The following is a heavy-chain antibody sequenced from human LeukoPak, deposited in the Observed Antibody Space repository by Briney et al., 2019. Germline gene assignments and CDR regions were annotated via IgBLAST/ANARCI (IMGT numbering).Heavy chain of an antibody. CDR2: IYHSGST. CDR1: GYSISSGYY. Sequence: KSSETLSLTCTVSGYSISSGYYWGWIRQPPGKGLEWIGSIYHSGSTYYNPSLKSRVTISVDTSKNQFSPNVSSVTAADTAVYYCARGPPRYSSYWGQGTLVIVSS. D-gene: IGHD5-18*01. J-gene: IGHJ4*02. CDR3: ARGPPRYSSY. V-gene: IGHV4-38-2*02.